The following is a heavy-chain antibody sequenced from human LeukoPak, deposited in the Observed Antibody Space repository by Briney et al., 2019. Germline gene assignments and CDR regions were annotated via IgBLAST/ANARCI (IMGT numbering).Heavy chain of an antibody. CDR3: AKDRDYDFWSGYYWDD. Sequence: GGSLRLSCAASGFTFSSYSMNWVRQAPGRGLEWVSSISGSGGSTYYADSVKGRFTISRDNSKDTLYLQMHSLRGEDTAVYFCAKDRDYDFWSGYYWDDWGQGTLVTVSS. J-gene: IGHJ4*02. D-gene: IGHD3-3*01. CDR1: GFTFSSYS. V-gene: IGHV3-23*01. CDR2: ISGSGGST.